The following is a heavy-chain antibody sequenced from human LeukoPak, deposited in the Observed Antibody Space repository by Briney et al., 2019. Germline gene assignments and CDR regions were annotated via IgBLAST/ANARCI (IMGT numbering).Heavy chain of an antibody. Sequence: SETLSLTYSVSGGSITTRRYYWGWIRQSPGKGLEWIGCIYYFGNAYYRPSLSSRATISIDTSKKEISLKLTSVTATDTAMYYCATHEEGSYFESWGQGTLVTVSS. CDR3: ATHEEGSYFES. CDR2: IYYFGNA. D-gene: IGHD3-10*01. CDR1: GGSITTRRYY. V-gene: IGHV4-39*01. J-gene: IGHJ4*02.